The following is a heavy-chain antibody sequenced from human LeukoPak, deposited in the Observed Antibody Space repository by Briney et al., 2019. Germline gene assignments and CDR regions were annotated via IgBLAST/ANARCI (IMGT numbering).Heavy chain of an antibody. CDR1: GFTFSSYG. D-gene: IGHD3-3*01. V-gene: IGHV3-30*02. CDR2: IRYDGSNK. CDR3: AREPPTYYDFWSGYPHDAFDI. J-gene: IGHJ3*02. Sequence: GGSLRLSCAASGFTFSSYGMHWVRQAPGKGLEWVAFIRYDGSNKYYADSVKGRFTISRDNSKNTLYLQMNSLRAEDTAVYYCAREPPTYYDFWSGYPHDAFDIWGQGTMVTVSS.